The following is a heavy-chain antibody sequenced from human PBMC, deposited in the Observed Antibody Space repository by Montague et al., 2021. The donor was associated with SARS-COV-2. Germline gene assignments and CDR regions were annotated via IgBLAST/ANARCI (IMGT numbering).Heavy chain of an antibody. CDR1: GPSFSGYY. D-gene: IGHD3-10*01. CDR2: INHGGST. J-gene: IGHJ6*03. V-gene: IGHV4-34*01. Sequence: SETLSLTCAVHGPSFSGYYWNWIRQPPGKGLEWIGEINHGGSTKYSPSLKSRLTISADTSKNQFSLKLTSVAAADTAVYYCARLRDGVVPSPILGVGPYYSYYYMDVWGRGTTVTVSS. CDR3: ARLRDGVVPSPILGVGPYYSYYYMDV.